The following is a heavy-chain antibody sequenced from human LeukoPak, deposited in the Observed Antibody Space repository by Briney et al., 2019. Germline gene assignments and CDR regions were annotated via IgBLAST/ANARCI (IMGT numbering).Heavy chain of an antibody. V-gene: IGHV1-8*01. Sequence: ASVKVSCKASGYTFTSYDFNWLRQATGQGPEWMGWMNPNSGATGYAQKFQGRATMTRSASINTAYMELSNLRSEDTAVYYCARQYSGSYYDYWGQGTLVTVSS. D-gene: IGHD1-26*01. CDR2: MNPNSGAT. CDR1: GYTFTSYD. CDR3: ARQYSGSYYDY. J-gene: IGHJ4*02.